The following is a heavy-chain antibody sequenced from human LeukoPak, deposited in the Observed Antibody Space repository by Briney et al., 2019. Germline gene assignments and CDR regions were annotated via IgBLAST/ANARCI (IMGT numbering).Heavy chain of an antibody. D-gene: IGHD5-18*01. Sequence: GGSLRLSCAAYGFTFSSHALHWVRHAQGKGREWVAVISTDGSYKYYADSVKGRFSISRDNSKNTLYLQMNSLIPEDTAVYYCARQYISGQWYFDYWGQGTLVTVSS. CDR2: ISTDGSYK. V-gene: IGHV3-30*04. CDR1: GFTFSSHA. CDR3: ARQYISGQWYFDY. J-gene: IGHJ4*02.